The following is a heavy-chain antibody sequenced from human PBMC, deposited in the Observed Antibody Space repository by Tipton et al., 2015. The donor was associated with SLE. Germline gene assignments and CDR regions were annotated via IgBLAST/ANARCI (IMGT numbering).Heavy chain of an antibody. CDR2: IYYRGST. CDR3: ASGGKRRPVLAPAVEV. D-gene: IGHD2-15*01. V-gene: IGHV4-59*01. CDR1: GGSISSCY. J-gene: IGHJ4*02. Sequence: TLSLTCTVSGGSISSCYWSWIRQPPGKGLEWIGYIYYRGSTNYNPSLKSRVTISVDTSKNQFSLKLSSVTAADTAVYYCASGGKRRPVLAPAVEVWGQGTLVTVSS.